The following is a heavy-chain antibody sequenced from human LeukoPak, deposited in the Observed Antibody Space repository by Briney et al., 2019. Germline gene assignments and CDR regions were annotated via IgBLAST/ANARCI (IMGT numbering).Heavy chain of an antibody. CDR2: IKKDGIEK. Sequence: GGSLRLSCVVSGFTLSSDWMSWVRQAPGKGLEWVANIKKDGIEKYYVESVKGRFTISRDNAKNSLSLQMNSLRAEDTAVYYCARGRYSSRSGGYYFDIWGQGTLVTVSS. V-gene: IGHV3-7*01. J-gene: IGHJ4*02. CDR3: ARGRYSSRSGGYYFDI. CDR1: GFTLSSDW. D-gene: IGHD2-2*01.